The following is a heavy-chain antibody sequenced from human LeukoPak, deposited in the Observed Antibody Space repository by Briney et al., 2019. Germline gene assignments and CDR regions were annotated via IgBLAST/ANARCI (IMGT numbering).Heavy chain of an antibody. D-gene: IGHD2-15*01. Sequence: SVKVSCKASGGTFISYAISWVRQAPGQGLEWMGGIIPIFGTANYAQKFQGRVTITADESTSTAYMELSSLRSEDTAVYYCARVAGDIVVVVAATPDNWFDPWGQGTLVTVSS. CDR2: IIPIFGTA. CDR1: GGTFISYA. CDR3: ARVAGDIVVVVAATPDNWFDP. V-gene: IGHV1-69*13. J-gene: IGHJ5*02.